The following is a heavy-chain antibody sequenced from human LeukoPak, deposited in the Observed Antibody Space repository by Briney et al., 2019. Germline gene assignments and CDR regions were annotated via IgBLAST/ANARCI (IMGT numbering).Heavy chain of an antibody. CDR3: ARVPYSSSWYEYNYYYYYMDV. CDR2: ISAYNGNT. CDR1: GYTFTSYG. D-gene: IGHD6-13*01. V-gene: IGHV1-18*01. J-gene: IGHJ6*03. Sequence: ASVKVSSKASGYTFTSYGISWVRQAPGQGLEWMGWISAYNGNTNYAQKLQGRVTMTTGTSTSTAYMELRSLRSDDTAVYYCARVPYSSSWYEYNYYYYYMDVWGKGTTVTVSS.